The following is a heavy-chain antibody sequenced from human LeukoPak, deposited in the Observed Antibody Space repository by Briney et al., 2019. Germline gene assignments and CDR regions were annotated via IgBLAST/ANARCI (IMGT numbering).Heavy chain of an antibody. D-gene: IGHD3-22*01. CDR1: GFTFSDYY. J-gene: IGHJ3*02. V-gene: IGHV3-11*01. CDR2: ISSSGSTI. CDR3: ARDYYDSSGYLDAFDI. Sequence: GGSLRLSCAASGFTFSDYYMSWIRPAPGKGLEWVSYISSSGSTIYYAASVKGRFTISRDNAKNSLYLQMNSLRAEDTAVYYCARDYYDSSGYLDAFDIWGQGTMVTVSS.